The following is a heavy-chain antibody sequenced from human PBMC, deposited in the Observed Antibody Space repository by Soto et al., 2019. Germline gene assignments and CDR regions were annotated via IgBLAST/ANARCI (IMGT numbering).Heavy chain of an antibody. CDR3: ARGRGHGDQRTLGH. CDR1: GFTVSSSY. V-gene: IGHV3-53*01. CDR2: IYSGGGT. J-gene: IGHJ4*02. D-gene: IGHD4-17*01. Sequence: PGGSLRLSCAASGFTVSSSYMSWVRQAPGKGLEWVSVIYSGGGTYYADSVKGRFTTSRDFSKNTLSLQMNGVRAEDTAVYYCARGRGHGDQRTLGHWGQGTLVTVSS.